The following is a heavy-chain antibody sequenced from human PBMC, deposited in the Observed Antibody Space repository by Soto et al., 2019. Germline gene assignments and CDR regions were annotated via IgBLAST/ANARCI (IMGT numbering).Heavy chain of an antibody. CDR2: ISAYNGNT. V-gene: IGHV1-18*01. J-gene: IGHJ4*02. CDR3: ARDPGFRSDY. D-gene: IGHD3-9*01. Sequence: QVQLVQSGAEVKKPGASVKVSCKASGYTFTSYGIRWVRQAPGQGLEWMGWISAYNGNTNYAPKLQGRGTMTTATSMRTAYMELRSLRSDGTAVCDGARDPGFRSDYWGQGTLVTVSS. CDR1: GYTFTSYG.